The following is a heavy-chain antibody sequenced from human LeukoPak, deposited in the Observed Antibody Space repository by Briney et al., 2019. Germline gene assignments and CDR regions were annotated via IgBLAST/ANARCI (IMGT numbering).Heavy chain of an antibody. CDR2: ISYDGSNK. CDR3: AKDLFSIAAAPYYYGMDV. V-gene: IGHV3-30*18. J-gene: IGHJ6*02. CDR1: GFTFSSYC. Sequence: GGSLRLSCAASGFTFSSYCMHWVRQAPGKGLEWVAVISYDGSNKYYADSVKGRFTISRDNSKNTLYLQMNSLRAEDTAVYYCAKDLFSIAAAPYYYGMDVWGQGTTVTVSS. D-gene: IGHD6-13*01.